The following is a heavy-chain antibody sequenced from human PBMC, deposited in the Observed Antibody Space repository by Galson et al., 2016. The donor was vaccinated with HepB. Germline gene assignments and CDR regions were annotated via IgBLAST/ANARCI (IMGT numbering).Heavy chain of an antibody. CDR3: AVGSIRVDY. D-gene: IGHD1-26*01. CDR2: INGDGTST. CDR1: GFTAFSAYW. Sequence: SLRLSCAASGFTAFSAYWMHWVRQAPGKGLVWVSRINGDGTSTNYADSVKGRFTISRDNAKNTLYLQMNSLRAEDSAVYYCAVGSIRVDYWGPGTLVTVSS. V-gene: IGHV3-74*01. J-gene: IGHJ4*02.